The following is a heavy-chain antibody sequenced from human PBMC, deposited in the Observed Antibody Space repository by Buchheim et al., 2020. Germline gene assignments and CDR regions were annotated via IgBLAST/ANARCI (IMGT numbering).Heavy chain of an antibody. CDR3: ARQADFWSGFADS. CDR2: IYPGDSDT. CDR1: GYSFTSYW. Sequence: EVQLVQSRAEVKKAGESLKISCKGSGYSFTSYWNAWVRQMPGKGLEWMGIIYPGDSDTRYNPAFQGQVTISADKSISTAYLQWSSLKASDTALYYCARQADFWSGFADSWGQGTL. J-gene: IGHJ4*02. D-gene: IGHD3-3*01. V-gene: IGHV5-51*01.